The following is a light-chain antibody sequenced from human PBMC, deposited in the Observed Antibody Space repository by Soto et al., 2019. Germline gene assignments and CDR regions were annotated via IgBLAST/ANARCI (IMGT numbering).Light chain of an antibody. CDR3: QQYNTFWT. J-gene: IGKJ1*01. CDR2: DVS. V-gene: IGKV1-5*01. Sequence: DIQMTQCPSTLSASAGDRVTITCRASQSISSWLAWYQQKPGKAPKLLIYDVSNLESGVPSRFSGSGSGTEFTLTISSLQPDDVATYYCQQYNTFWTFGQGTKVDIK. CDR1: QSISSW.